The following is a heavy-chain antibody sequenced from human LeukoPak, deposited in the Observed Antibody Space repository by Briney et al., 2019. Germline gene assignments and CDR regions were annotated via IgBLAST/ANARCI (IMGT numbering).Heavy chain of an antibody. CDR3: ARRRQQLVEGIYSYYYYLDI. D-gene: IGHD6-13*01. J-gene: IGHJ6*03. CDR1: GFTSSSYE. Sequence: QPGGSLRLSRAASGFTSSSYEVNWVRQAPGMGLEWVSYISSSGSTICYADSVKGRFTISRDNAKNSLYLQMNSLRAEDTAVYYCARRRQQLVEGIYSYYYYLDIWGKETTVTVSS. V-gene: IGHV3-48*03. CDR2: ISSSGSTI.